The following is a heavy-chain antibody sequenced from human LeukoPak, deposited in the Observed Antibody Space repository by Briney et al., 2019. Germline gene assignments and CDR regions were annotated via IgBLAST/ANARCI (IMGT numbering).Heavy chain of an antibody. CDR1: GYTFTNYD. CDR2: MNPNSGDT. V-gene: IGHV1-8*03. Sequence: GASVKVSCKASGYTFTNYDINWVRQATGQGPEWMGWMNPNSGDTAYAQRFQGRVTITRNTSISTAYMELSSLRSEDTAVYYCAREDYYDSGSNDYWGQGTLVTVSS. D-gene: IGHD3-22*01. CDR3: AREDYYDSGSNDY. J-gene: IGHJ4*02.